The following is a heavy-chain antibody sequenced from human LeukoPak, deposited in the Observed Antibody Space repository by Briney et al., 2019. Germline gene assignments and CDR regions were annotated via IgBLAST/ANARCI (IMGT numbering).Heavy chain of an antibody. Sequence: PSETLSLTCTVSGGSISSYYWSWIRQPPGKGLEWIGYIYYSGSTNYNPSLKSRVTISVDTSKNQFSLKLSSVTAADTAVYYRAREYSSGPIDYWGQGTLVTVSS. V-gene: IGHV4-59*12. CDR2: IYYSGST. J-gene: IGHJ4*02. CDR3: AREYSSGPIDY. D-gene: IGHD6-19*01. CDR1: GGSISSYY.